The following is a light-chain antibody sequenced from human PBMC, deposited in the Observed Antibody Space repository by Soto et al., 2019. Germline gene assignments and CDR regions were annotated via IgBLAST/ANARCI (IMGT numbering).Light chain of an antibody. CDR1: SGSVSTSYY. CDR3: VLYMKGDIRV. Sequence: QTVVTQEPSFSVSPGGTVTLTCGLTSGSVSTSYYPSWYQQTPGQAPRTLIYSTNTRSTGVPDRFSGSILGNTAALTITGAQADDECDYYCVLYMKGDIRVFGGGTKLTVL. V-gene: IGLV8-61*01. J-gene: IGLJ2*01. CDR2: STN.